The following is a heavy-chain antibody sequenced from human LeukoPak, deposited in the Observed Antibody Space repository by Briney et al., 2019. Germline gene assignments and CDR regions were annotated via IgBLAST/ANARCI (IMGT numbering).Heavy chain of an antibody. CDR1: GASISSSGYF. CDR2: ISYNGST. D-gene: IGHD3-10*01. CDR3: ARGPRGNYFDF. Sequence: SETLSLTCTVSGASISSSGYFWGWIRQPPGKGLEWVASISYNGSTYYNPSLNSRVTISADTSNNHFSLKLTSVTAADTAVYFCARGPRGNYFDFWGQGTLVTVSS. J-gene: IGHJ4*02. V-gene: IGHV4-39*07.